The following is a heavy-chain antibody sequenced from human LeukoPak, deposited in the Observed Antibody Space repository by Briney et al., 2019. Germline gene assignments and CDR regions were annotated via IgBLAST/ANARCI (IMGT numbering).Heavy chain of an antibody. J-gene: IGHJ4*02. CDR1: GFTFSSYA. Sequence: GGSLRLSCAASGFTFSSYAMSWVRQAPGKGLEWVSLMSGSGASTYYADSVKGRFTISRDNSKNTLYLQMNSLRAEDTAVYYCARDGRGSSGYTDFDYWGQGTLVTVSS. V-gene: IGHV3-23*01. D-gene: IGHD3-16*01. CDR2: MSGSGAST. CDR3: ARDGRGSSGYTDFDY.